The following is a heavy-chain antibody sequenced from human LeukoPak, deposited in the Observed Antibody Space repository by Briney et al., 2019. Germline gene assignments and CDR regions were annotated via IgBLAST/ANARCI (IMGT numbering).Heavy chain of an antibody. CDR2: INPNSGGT. J-gene: IGHJ5*02. CDR1: GYTFTGYY. V-gene: IGHV1-2*02. CDR3: AADRFDFWNGYYKGFDP. Sequence: ASVKVSCKASGYTFTGYYMHWVRQAPGQGLEWMGWINPNSGGTNYAQKFQGRVTMTRDTSISTAYMELSSLRSEDTAVYYCAADRFDFWNGYYKGFDPWGQGTLVTVSS. D-gene: IGHD3/OR15-3a*01.